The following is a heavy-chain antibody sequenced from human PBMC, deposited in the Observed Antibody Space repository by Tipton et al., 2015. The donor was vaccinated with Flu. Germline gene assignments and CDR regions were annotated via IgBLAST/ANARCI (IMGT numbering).Heavy chain of an antibody. J-gene: IGHJ4*02. CDR3: ARDRGYYYVDY. Sequence: LSCTVSGGSISSGSYYWSWIRQPAGKGLEWIGRIYPTGSTNYNPSLKSRVTISVDTSKNQFSLNLSSVTAADTAVYYCARDRGYYYVDYWGQGTLVTVSS. V-gene: IGHV4-61*02. CDR2: IYPTGST. D-gene: IGHD3-22*01. CDR1: GGSISSGSYY.